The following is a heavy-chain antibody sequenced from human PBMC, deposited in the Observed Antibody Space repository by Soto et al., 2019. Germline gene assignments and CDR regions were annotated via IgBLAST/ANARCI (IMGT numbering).Heavy chain of an antibody. V-gene: IGHV4-59*01. CDR1: GDSISTYY. CDR2: IYYSGTT. CDR3: ARGVRLGYGQPPLFDY. Sequence: PSETLSLTCTVSGDSISTYYWSWIRQPPGEGLEYSGYIYYSGTTNYSPSLRSRVTISVDTSKKQFSLKLSSVTPADTAVYYCARGVRLGYGQPPLFDYWGQGTLVTVSS. D-gene: IGHD5-12*01. J-gene: IGHJ4*02.